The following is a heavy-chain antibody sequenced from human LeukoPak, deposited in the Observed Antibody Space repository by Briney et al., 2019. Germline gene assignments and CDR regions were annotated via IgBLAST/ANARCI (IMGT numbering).Heavy chain of an antibody. D-gene: IGHD3-22*01. CDR2: ISYDGSNK. J-gene: IGHJ6*03. Sequence: GGSLRLSCAASGFTFSSYWMSWVRQAPGKGLEWVAVISYDGSNKYYADSVKGRFTISRDNSKNTLYLQMNSLRAEDTAVYYCAKVGDSSGYYLGYYYYYMDVWGKGTTVTVSS. CDR1: GFTFSSYW. V-gene: IGHV3-30*18. CDR3: AKVGDSSGYYLGYYYYYMDV.